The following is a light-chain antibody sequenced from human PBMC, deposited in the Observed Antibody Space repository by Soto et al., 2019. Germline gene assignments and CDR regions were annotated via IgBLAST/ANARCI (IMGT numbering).Light chain of an antibody. Sequence: QSALTQPASVSGSPGQSITISCTGTSSDVGGYNYVSWYQQRPGKAPKLMIYDVSNRPSGVSNRFSGSKSGNTAALTISGLQAEDEADYSCSSYTSSSLYVFGTGTKLTVL. CDR3: SSYTSSSLYV. CDR1: SSDVGGYNY. V-gene: IGLV2-14*01. CDR2: DVS. J-gene: IGLJ1*01.